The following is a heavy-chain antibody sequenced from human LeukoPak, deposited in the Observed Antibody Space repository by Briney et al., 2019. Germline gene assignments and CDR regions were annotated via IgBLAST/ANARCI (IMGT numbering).Heavy chain of an antibody. CDR3: AKDAPPTKWLAPYYFDY. Sequence: NPSETLSLTCTVSGGSISSYYWSWIRQPPGKGLEWIGYIYYSGSTNYNPSLKSRVTISVDTSKNQFSLKLSSVTAADTAVYYCAKDAPPTKWLAPYYFDYWGQGTLVTVSS. CDR2: IYYSGST. J-gene: IGHJ4*02. CDR1: GGSISSYY. D-gene: IGHD6-19*01. V-gene: IGHV4-59*01.